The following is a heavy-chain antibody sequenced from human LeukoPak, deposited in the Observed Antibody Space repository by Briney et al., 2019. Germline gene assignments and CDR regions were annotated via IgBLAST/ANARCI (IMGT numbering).Heavy chain of an antibody. J-gene: IGHJ4*02. CDR3: ARDSAGNDY. CDR2: IKQDGSEK. V-gene: IGHV3-7*01. Sequence: GGSLRLSCAASEFTFSTHWMSWVRQAPGKGLEWVANIKQDGSEKYYVDSVKGRFTISRDNAKNSLYLQMNSLRAEDTAMYYCARDSAGNDYWGQGTLVTVSS. CDR1: EFTFSTHW. D-gene: IGHD6-13*01.